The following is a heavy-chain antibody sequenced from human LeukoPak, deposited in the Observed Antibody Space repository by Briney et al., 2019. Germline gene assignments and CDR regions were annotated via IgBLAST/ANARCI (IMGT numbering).Heavy chain of an antibody. CDR3: ARERRAAAGPYYFDY. D-gene: IGHD6-13*01. CDR1: GYTFTSYG. CDR2: ISAYNGNT. Sequence: ASVKVSCKASGYTFTSYGISWVRQAPGQGLEWMGWISAYNGNTNYAQKLQGRVTMTTDTSTSTAYMELRSLRSDDTAVYYCARERRAAAGPYYFDYWGQGTLVTVSS. V-gene: IGHV1-18*01. J-gene: IGHJ4*02.